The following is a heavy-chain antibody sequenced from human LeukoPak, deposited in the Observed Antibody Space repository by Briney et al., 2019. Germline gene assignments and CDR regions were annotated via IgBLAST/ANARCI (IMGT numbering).Heavy chain of an antibody. J-gene: IGHJ4*02. D-gene: IGHD6-13*01. CDR2: IIPIFGTA. CDR3: ARDKDIAARPSQYSSSWSAFDY. V-gene: IGHV1-69*05. Sequence: SVKVSCKASGGTFSSYAISWVRQAPGQGLEWMGGIIPIFGTANYAQKFQGRVTITTDESTSTAYMELSSLRSEDTAVYYCARDKDIAARPSQYSSSWSAFDYWGQGTLVTVSS. CDR1: GGTFSSYA.